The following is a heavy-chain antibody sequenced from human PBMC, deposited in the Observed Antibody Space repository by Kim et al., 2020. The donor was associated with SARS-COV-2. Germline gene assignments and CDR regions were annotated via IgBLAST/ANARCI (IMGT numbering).Heavy chain of an antibody. CDR1: GGSFSGYY. V-gene: IGHV4-34*01. Sequence: SETLSLTCAVYGGSFSGYYWSWIRQPPGKGLEWIGEINHSGSTNYNPSLKSRVTISVDTSKNQFSLKLSSVTAADTAVYYCARVIVVVPASSSLTLGVLQPRKYGMEVWGQVTTVTVSS. J-gene: IGHJ6*02. D-gene: IGHD2-2*01. CDR3: ARVIVVVPASSSLTLGVLQPRKYGMEV. CDR2: INHSGST.